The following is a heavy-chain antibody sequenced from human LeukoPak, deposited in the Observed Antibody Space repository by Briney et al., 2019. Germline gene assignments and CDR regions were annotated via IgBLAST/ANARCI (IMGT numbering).Heavy chain of an antibody. V-gene: IGHV4-4*07. D-gene: IGHD3-22*01. J-gene: IGHJ4*02. Sequence: SETLSLTCTVSDGSISSYYWSWIRQPAGKGLEWIGRIYTSGSTNYNPSLKSRVTISVDKSKNQFSLKLSSVTAADTAVYYCARDLDYDSRRESGYFDYWGQGTLVTVSS. CDR1: DGSISSYY. CDR2: IYTSGST. CDR3: ARDLDYDSRRESGYFDY.